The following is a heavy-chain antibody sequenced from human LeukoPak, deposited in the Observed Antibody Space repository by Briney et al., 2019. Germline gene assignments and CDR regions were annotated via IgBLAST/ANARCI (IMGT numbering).Heavy chain of an antibody. D-gene: IGHD2-2*01. CDR1: GGSISSYY. V-gene: IGHV4-4*07. CDR3: ARDRPGPCSSTSCYIDAFDI. J-gene: IGHJ3*02. Sequence: SETLSLTCTVSGGSISSYYWSWIRQAAGKGLEWIGRIYTSGSTNYNPSLKSRVTMSVDTSKNQFSLKLSSVTAADTAVYYCARDRPGPCSSTSCYIDAFDIWGQGTMATVSS. CDR2: IYTSGST.